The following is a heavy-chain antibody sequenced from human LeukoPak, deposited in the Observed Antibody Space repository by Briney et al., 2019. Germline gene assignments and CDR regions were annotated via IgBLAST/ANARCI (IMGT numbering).Heavy chain of an antibody. CDR3: ARDWEIYCDSVSCFKNYYDC. D-gene: IGHD2-2*01. CDR1: GFNFSTYA. V-gene: IGHV3-74*01. CDR2: INSDGSST. J-gene: IGHJ4*02. Sequence: PGGSLRLSCAASGFNFSTYALSWVRQAPGKGLVWVSRINSDGSSTSYADSVKGRFTISRDNAKNTLYLQMNSLRAEDTAVYWCARDWEIYCDSVSCFKNYYDCWGQGTLVTVSS.